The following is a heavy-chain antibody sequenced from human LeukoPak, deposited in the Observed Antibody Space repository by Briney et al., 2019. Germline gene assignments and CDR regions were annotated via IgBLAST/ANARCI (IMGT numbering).Heavy chain of an antibody. D-gene: IGHD6-13*01. CDR1: GFTVSGYY. J-gene: IGHJ1*01. CDR2: IYSGGNT. Sequence: GGSLRLSCAASGFTVSGYYMSWVRQAPGKGLEWVSVIYSGGNTYYADSVKGRFTISRDNSKNTLYLQMNSLRAEDTALYYCATLGGIAAAAYVYFQHWGQGTLVTVSS. V-gene: IGHV3-53*01. CDR3: ATLGGIAAAAYVYFQH.